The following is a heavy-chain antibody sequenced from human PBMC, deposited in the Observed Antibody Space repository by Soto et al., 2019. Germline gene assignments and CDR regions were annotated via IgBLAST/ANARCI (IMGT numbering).Heavy chain of an antibody. CDR3: ASSPWDRGVDY. Sequence: EVQLVESGGGLVQPGGSLRLSCAASGFTFSSYSMNWVRQAPGKGLEWVSYISSSSSTIYYADSVKGRFTISRDNAKNSLYLQMNSLRAEDTAVYYWASSPWDRGVDYWGQGTLVTVSS. D-gene: IGHD3-10*01. J-gene: IGHJ4*02. CDR1: GFTFSSYS. V-gene: IGHV3-48*01. CDR2: ISSSSSTI.